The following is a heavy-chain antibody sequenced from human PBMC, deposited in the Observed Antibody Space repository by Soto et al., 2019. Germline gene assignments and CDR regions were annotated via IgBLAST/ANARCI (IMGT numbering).Heavy chain of an antibody. J-gene: IGHJ4*02. Sequence: QVQLVESGGGVVQPGRSLRLSCAASGFSFSYYAMHWVRRAPGKGLEWVALISYDGSNKLYADSVKGRFTISRDNSKNTLYLQMNGLRTEDRDVFYCAKTGRDYGDSPNDYWGRGTLVTVSS. D-gene: IGHD4-17*01. CDR2: ISYDGSNK. CDR3: AKTGRDYGDSPNDY. V-gene: IGHV3-30*18. CDR1: GFSFSYYA.